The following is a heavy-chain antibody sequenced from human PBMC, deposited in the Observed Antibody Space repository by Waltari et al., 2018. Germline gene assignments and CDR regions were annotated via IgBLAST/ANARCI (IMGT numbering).Heavy chain of an antibody. CDR3: VRPPHCRGNTCTAL. CDR2: IYNSGTT. D-gene: IGHD3-10*01. J-gene: IGHJ4*02. V-gene: IGHV4-39*01. Sequence: QVYLQESGPGLVKPSESLSLTCTVSAASVQSTSYYWGWIRQPPGKGLEWIGRIYNSGTTYYNPSLKSRVTISVDASDKQFYLTLTSVTAADTAVYFCVRPPHCRGNTCTALWGQGALVTVSS. CDR1: AASVQSTSYY.